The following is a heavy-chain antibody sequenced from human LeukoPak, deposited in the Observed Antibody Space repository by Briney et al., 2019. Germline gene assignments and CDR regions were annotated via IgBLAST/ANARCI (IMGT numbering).Heavy chain of an antibody. J-gene: IGHJ4*02. Sequence: ASVKVSCKASGGTFSSYTISWGRQAPGQGLEGMGRIIPILGIANYAQKFQGRVTITADKSTSTAYMELSSLRSEDTAVYYCARSPAAILMPDYWGQGTLVTVSS. CDR3: ARSPAAILMPDY. V-gene: IGHV1-69*02. CDR1: GGTFSSYT. D-gene: IGHD2-2*02. CDR2: IIPILGIA.